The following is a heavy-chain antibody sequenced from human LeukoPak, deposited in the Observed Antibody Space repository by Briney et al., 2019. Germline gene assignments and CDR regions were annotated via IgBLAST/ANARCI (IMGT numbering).Heavy chain of an antibody. J-gene: IGHJ3*02. CDR2: ISSSSSYI. CDR3: ARDSLPYYYDSSGYYPDAFDI. Sequence: GGSLRLSCAASGFTFSSYSMNWVRQAPGKGLEWVSSISSSSSYIYYADSVKGRFTISRDNAKNSLYMQMNRLRAEDTAVYYCARDSLPYYYDSSGYYPDAFDIWGQGTMVTVSS. D-gene: IGHD3-22*01. CDR1: GFTFSSYS. V-gene: IGHV3-21*01.